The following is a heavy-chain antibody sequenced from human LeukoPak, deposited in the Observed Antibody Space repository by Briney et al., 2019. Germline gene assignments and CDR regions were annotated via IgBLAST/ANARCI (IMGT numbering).Heavy chain of an antibody. CDR2: IIPIFGTA. V-gene: IGHV1-69*05. CDR1: GGTFRSYA. J-gene: IGHJ4*02. D-gene: IGHD3-3*01. CDR3: ARCPYYDFWSGYSRFDY. Sequence: GASVKVSCKASGGTFRSYAISWVRQAPGQGLEWMGGIIPIFGTANNAQKFQGRVTITTDESTSTAYMELSSLRSEDTAVYYCARCPYYDFWSGYSRFDYWGQGTLVTVSS.